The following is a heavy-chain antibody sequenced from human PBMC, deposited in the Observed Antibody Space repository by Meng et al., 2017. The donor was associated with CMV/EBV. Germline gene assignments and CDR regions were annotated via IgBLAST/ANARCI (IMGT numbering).Heavy chain of an antibody. CDR1: FTSYD. CDR2: LNPNSGNT. J-gene: IGHJ4*02. Sequence: FTSYDIHWVRQATGHGLAWLGWLNPNSGNTGYAQKFQGIVTMTRNTSIRTAYMGLSSLRSEDTAVYYCARATGYSSSWSRMGQGDYWGQGTLVTVSS. CDR3: ARATGYSSSWSRMGQGDY. D-gene: IGHD6-13*01. V-gene: IGHV1-8*01.